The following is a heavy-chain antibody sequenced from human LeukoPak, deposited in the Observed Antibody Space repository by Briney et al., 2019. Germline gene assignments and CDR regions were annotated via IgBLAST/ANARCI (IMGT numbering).Heavy chain of an antibody. J-gene: IGHJ6*03. CDR1: GLHFSSYE. CDR3: ARADYGDYGAGGSADYYYYMDV. D-gene: IGHD4-17*01. V-gene: IGHV3-48*03. CDR2: IIRSGSTI. Sequence: GGSLRLSCAASGLHFSSYEMNWVRHAPGGGREWVSYIIRSGSTIYYADSVRGRFTTSSDNAKNSLYLQVNSLRAEDTAVYYCARADYGDYGAGGSADYYYYMDVWGKGTPVTISS.